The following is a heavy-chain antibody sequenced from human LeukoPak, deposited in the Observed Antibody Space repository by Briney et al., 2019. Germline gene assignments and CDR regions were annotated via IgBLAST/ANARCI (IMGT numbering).Heavy chain of an antibody. CDR2: ISAYNGNT. D-gene: IGHD6-13*01. J-gene: IGHJ3*02. CDR3: ARRDLQQLVLGDAFDI. CDR1: GYTFTSYG. Sequence: AASVKVSCKASGYTFTSYGISWVRQAPGQGLEWMGWISAYNGNTNYAQKFQGRVTMTTDTSTSTAYMELRSLRSDDTAVYYCARRDLQQLVLGDAFDIWGQGTMVTVSS. V-gene: IGHV1-18*01.